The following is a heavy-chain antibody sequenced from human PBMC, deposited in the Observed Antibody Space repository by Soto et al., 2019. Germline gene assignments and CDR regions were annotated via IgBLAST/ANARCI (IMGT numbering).Heavy chain of an antibody. Sequence: VQLVESGGGVVQHGRSLRLSCAASGFTFSDYAMHWVRQAPGKGLVWVAVVSNGGRNTHYADSVKGRFTISRDSSKNTVSLEMTSLRAEDTAVYSWANGGRQWLVTSDFNYWGQGALVTVSS. V-gene: IGHV3-30*18. CDR1: GFTFSDYA. CDR2: VSNGGRNT. D-gene: IGHD6-19*01. CDR3: ANGGRQWLVTSDFNY. J-gene: IGHJ4*02.